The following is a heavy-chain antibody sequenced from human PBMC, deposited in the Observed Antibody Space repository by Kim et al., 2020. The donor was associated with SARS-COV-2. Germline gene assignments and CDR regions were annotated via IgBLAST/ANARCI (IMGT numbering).Heavy chain of an antibody. CDR1: GYTFTSYY. V-gene: IGHV1-46*01. D-gene: IGHD3-9*01. Sequence: ASVKVSCKASGYTFTSYYIHWVRQAPGQGVEWMGIINPSGGSPSYAQKFQGRLTMTRDTSTNTVYMELSSLRSEDTAVYYCARNILGGWFDPWGQGTLVTVSS. CDR2: INPSGGSP. J-gene: IGHJ5*02. CDR3: ARNILGGWFDP.